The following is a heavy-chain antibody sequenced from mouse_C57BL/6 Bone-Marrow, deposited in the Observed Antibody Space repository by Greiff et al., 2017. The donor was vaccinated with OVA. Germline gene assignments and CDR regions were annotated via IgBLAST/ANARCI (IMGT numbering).Heavy chain of an antibody. Sequence: QVQLKQSGAELARPGASVKLSCKASGYTFTSYGISWVKRSTGQGLEWIGQIYPRSGNTYYNEKFKGKATLTADKSSSTAYMQLRSLTSEDSAVYFDARRGDYGDWGQGTLVTVSA. D-gene: IGHD2-4*01. CDR3: ARRGDYGD. V-gene: IGHV1-81*01. J-gene: IGHJ3*01. CDR1: GYTFTSYG. CDR2: IYPRSGNT.